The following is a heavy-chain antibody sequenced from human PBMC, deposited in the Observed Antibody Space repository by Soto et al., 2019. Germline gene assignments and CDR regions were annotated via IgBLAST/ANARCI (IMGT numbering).Heavy chain of an antibody. V-gene: IGHV3-30-3*01. CDR3: ARGGGGYYYYGMDV. CDR2: ISYDGSSE. D-gene: IGHD3-16*01. CDR1: GFTFSGYA. J-gene: IGHJ6*02. Sequence: LRLSCVASGFTFSGYAMHWVRQAPGKGLEWVTVISYDGSSEYYADSVKGRFTISRDSSKNTVYLQMNSLRAEDTAVYYCARGGGGYYYYGMDVWGQGTTVTVSS.